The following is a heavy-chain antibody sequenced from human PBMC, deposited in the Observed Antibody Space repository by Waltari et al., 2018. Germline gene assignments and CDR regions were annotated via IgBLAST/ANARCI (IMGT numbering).Heavy chain of an antibody. J-gene: IGHJ4*02. D-gene: IGHD6-13*01. CDR3: ARDRRGVAAAGHFDY. V-gene: IGHV1-69*01. Sequence: QVQLVQSGAEVKKPGSSVKVSCKASGGTFSSYAISWVRQAPGQGLEWMGGIIPSFGPANYAQKFQGRVTITADESTSTAYMELSSLRSEDTAVYYCARDRRGVAAAGHFDYWGQGTLVTVSS. CDR1: GGTFSSYA. CDR2: IIPSFGPA.